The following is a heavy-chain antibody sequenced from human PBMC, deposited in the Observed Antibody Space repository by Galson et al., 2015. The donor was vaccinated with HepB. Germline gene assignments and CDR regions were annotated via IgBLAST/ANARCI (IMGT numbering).Heavy chain of an antibody. CDR2: ISHDGRNK. Sequence: LRLSCAVSGLIFARESMPWVRQAPGKGLEWVAAISHDGRNKFYSASVKGRFTVARDNSKNTLYLQMNTLRGDDTALYYCARANGYFLVDFDYWGQEARVTVSS. V-gene: IGHV3-30*04. CDR1: GLIFARES. D-gene: IGHD5-18*01. CDR3: ARANGYFLVDFDY. J-gene: IGHJ4*02.